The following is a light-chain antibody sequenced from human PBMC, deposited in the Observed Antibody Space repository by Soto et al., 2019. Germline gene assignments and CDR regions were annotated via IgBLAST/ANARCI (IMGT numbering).Light chain of an antibody. CDR3: AAWDDDLNGYV. V-gene: IGLV1-44*01. J-gene: IGLJ1*01. CDR2: RNN. Sequence: QSVLTQPPSAARTPGQRVTMSCSGSNSNIGINTVNWYQQLPGTAPKLLIYRNNQRPSGVPDRFSGSKSGTSASLAIGGLQSEDEADYYCAAWDDDLNGYVFGTGTKLTVL. CDR1: NSNIGINT.